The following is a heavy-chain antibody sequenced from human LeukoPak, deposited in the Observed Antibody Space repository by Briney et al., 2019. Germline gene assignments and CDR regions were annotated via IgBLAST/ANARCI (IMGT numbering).Heavy chain of an antibody. J-gene: IGHJ4*02. CDR3: ARDLELVYYDSSGYDY. CDR2: INSDGSNT. Sequence: PGGSLRLSCAASGLTFSSYWMHWVRHVPGKGLVWVSRINSDGSNTRYADSVKGRFTISRDNAKNTLYLQMNSLRAEDTAVYYCARDLELVYYDSSGYDYWGQGTLVIVSS. V-gene: IGHV3-74*01. D-gene: IGHD3-22*01. CDR1: GLTFSSYW.